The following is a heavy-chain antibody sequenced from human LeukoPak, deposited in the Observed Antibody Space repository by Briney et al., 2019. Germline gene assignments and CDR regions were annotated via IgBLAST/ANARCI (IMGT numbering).Heavy chain of an antibody. CDR2: MNSDGTVT. V-gene: IGHV3-74*01. CDR1: GFTLGGYW. D-gene: IGHD2-21*01. CDR3: ARYVVASACFDS. Sequence: GGSLRLSCAASGFTLGGYWMHWARQAPGEGLVWVSRMNSDGTVTPYADSVRGRFTISRDNAKNTLYLQMSSLRAEDTAVYYCARYVVASACFDSWGQGTPVTVSS. J-gene: IGHJ4*02.